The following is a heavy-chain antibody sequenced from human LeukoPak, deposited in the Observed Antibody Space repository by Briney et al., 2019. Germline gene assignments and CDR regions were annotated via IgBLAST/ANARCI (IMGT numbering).Heavy chain of an antibody. Sequence: GASVKVSCKVSGYTLTELSMHWVRQAPGKGLEGMGGFDPEDGETIYAQKFQGRVTMTEDTSTDTAYMELSSLRSEDTAVYYCATSQAALGASDAFDIWGQGTMVTVSS. CDR1: GYTLTELS. CDR2: FDPEDGET. D-gene: IGHD2-15*01. V-gene: IGHV1-24*01. J-gene: IGHJ3*02. CDR3: ATSQAALGASDAFDI.